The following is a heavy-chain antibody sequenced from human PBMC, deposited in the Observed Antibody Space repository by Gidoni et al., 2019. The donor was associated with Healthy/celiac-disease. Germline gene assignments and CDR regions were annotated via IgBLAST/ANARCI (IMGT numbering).Heavy chain of an antibody. V-gene: IGHV3-30*18. CDR2: ISYDGSNK. CDR1: GFTFSSYG. CDR3: AKEDIVLMAFDY. D-gene: IGHD2-8*01. Sequence: QVQLVESGGGVVQPGRSLRLSCAASGFTFSSYGMHWVRQAPGKGLEWVAVISYDGSNKYYADSVKGRFTISRDNSKNTLYLQMNSLRAEDTAVYYCAKEDIVLMAFDYWGQGTLVTVSS. J-gene: IGHJ4*02.